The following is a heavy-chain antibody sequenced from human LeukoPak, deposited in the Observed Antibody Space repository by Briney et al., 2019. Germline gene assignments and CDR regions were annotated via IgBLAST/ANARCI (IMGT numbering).Heavy chain of an antibody. CDR3: ARGVTGGWYGDFQH. Sequence: SETLSLTCTVSGGSISSYYWSWIRQPPGKGLEWIGYIYYSGSTNYNPSLKSRVTISVDTSKNQFSLKLSSVTAADTAVYYCARGVTGGWYGDFQHWGQGTLVTVSS. D-gene: IGHD6-19*01. CDR2: IYYSGST. CDR1: GGSISSYY. J-gene: IGHJ1*01. V-gene: IGHV4-59*01.